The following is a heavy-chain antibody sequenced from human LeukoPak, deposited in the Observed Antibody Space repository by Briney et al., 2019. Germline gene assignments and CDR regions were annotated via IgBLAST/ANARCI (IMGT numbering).Heavy chain of an antibody. V-gene: IGHV3-23*01. CDR3: AKDRTENWYFDL. J-gene: IGHJ2*01. Sequence: GGSLRLSCAASGFTLSTYAMSWVRQTPGKGLEWVSAISGSGGSTYYADSVKGRFTISRDNSKNTLYLQMNSLRAEDTAVYYCAKDRTENWYFDLWGRGTLVTVSS. CDR2: ISGSGGST. D-gene: IGHD1-14*01. CDR1: GFTLSTYA.